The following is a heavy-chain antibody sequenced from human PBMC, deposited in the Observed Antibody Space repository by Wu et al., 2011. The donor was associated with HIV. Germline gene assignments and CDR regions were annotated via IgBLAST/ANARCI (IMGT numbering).Heavy chain of an antibody. J-gene: IGHJ4*02. CDR1: GGTFRYA. CDR2: IIPIFGTA. CDR3: ARDLGGDEDY. D-gene: IGHD2-21*01. V-gene: IGHV1-69*14. Sequence: QVQLVAGLGREVKKPGSSVKVSCKASGGTFRYAINWVRQAPGQGLEWMGGIIPIFGTAKYAQKFQGRVTITADKSTSTAYMELSSLTSEDTAVYYCARDLGGDEDYWGQGTLVTVSS.